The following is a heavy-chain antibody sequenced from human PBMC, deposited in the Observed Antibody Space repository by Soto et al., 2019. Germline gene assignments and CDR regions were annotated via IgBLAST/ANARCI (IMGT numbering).Heavy chain of an antibody. D-gene: IGHD5-18*01. J-gene: IGHJ4*02. Sequence: PSETLSLTCAVSGGSISSGGYSWSWIRQPPGKGLEWIGYIYHSGSTYYNPSLKSRVTISVDRSKNQFSLKLSSVTAADTAVYYCASSRGYSYGWFDYWGQGTLVTVSS. V-gene: IGHV4-30-2*01. CDR1: GGSISSGGYS. CDR2: IYHSGST. CDR3: ASSRGYSYGWFDY.